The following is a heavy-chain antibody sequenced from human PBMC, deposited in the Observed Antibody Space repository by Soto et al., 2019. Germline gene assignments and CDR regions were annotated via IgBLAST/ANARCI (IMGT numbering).Heavy chain of an antibody. CDR3: ARATTTVVTPYYFDY. CDR1: GFTFSSYA. CDR2: ISYDGSNK. J-gene: IGHJ4*02. D-gene: IGHD4-17*01. Sequence: QVQLVESGGGVVQPGRSLRLSCAASGFTFSSYAMHWVRQAPGKGLEWVAVISYDGSNKYYADSVKGRFTISRDNSKNTLYLQMNRLRAEDTAVYYSARATTTVVTPYYFDYWGQGTLVTVSS. V-gene: IGHV3-30-3*01.